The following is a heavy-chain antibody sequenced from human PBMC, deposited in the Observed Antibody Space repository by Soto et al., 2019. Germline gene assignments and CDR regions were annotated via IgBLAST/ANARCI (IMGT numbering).Heavy chain of an antibody. Sequence: SETLSLTCTVSGGSISSYYWSWIRQAPGKGLEWIGYIYYSGSTNYNPSLKSRVTISVDTSNNQFSLKLSSVTVADTAVYDCARDGGYYDILAGYYNWFDPWGQGTLVTVSS. V-gene: IGHV4-59*01. CDR3: ARDGGYYDILAGYYNWFDP. CDR1: GGSISSYY. D-gene: IGHD3-9*01. J-gene: IGHJ5*02. CDR2: IYYSGST.